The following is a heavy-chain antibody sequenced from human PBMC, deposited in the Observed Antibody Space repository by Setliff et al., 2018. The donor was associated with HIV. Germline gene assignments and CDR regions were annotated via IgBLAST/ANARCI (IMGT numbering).Heavy chain of an antibody. CDR3: ARDHCSSSGCYEYSYYGMDV. D-gene: IGHD2-2*01. CDR1: GYSFTSYG. CDR2: ISAYNVNT. J-gene: IGHJ6*02. V-gene: IGHV1-18*01. Sequence: ASVKVSCKASGYSFTSYGVSWVRQAPGQGLEWMGWISAYNVNTNYAQKLQGRVTMTTDTSTSTAYMELRSLRSDDTAVYYCARDHCSSSGCYEYSYYGMDVWGQGTMVTISS.